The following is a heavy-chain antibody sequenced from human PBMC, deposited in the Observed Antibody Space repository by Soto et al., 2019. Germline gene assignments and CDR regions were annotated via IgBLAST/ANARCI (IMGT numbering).Heavy chain of an antibody. J-gene: IGHJ6*02. CDR3: ARHEDIYGSGSYLNGMDV. CDR1: GYSFTSYW. CDR2: IYPGDSDT. Sequence: GESLKISCKGSGYSFTSYWIGWVRQMPGKGLEWMGIIYPGDSDTRYSPSFQGQVTISADKSISTAYLQWSSLKASDTAMYYCARHEDIYGSGSYLNGMDVWGQGTRVTAP. D-gene: IGHD3-10*01. V-gene: IGHV5-51*01.